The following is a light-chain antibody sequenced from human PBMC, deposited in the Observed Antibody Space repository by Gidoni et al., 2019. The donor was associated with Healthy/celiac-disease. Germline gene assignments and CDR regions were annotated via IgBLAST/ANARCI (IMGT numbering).Light chain of an antibody. CDR1: QSISSY. J-gene: IGKJ1*01. V-gene: IGKV1-39*01. Sequence: MTQSPSSLSASVGDRVTITCRASQSISSYLNWYQQKPGKAPKLLIYAASSLQSGVPSRFSGSGSGTDFTLTISSLQPEDFATYYCQQNYSTPQTFGQGTKVEIK. CDR2: AAS. CDR3: QQNYSTPQT.